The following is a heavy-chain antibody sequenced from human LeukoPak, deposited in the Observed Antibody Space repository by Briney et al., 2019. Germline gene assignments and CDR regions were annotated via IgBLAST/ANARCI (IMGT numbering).Heavy chain of an antibody. Sequence: GGSLRLPCAASGFTFTSCAMSWVRQAPGRGLEWVSTVSGSGGSTYHADSVKGRFTISRDNSKNTLYLQMNSLRPEDTAVYCAKSAYSNGWWEFDSWGQGTLVTVSS. CDR3: AKSAYSNGWWEFDS. V-gene: IGHV3-23*01. J-gene: IGHJ5*01. CDR2: VSGSGGST. D-gene: IGHD6-19*01. CDR1: GFTFTSCA.